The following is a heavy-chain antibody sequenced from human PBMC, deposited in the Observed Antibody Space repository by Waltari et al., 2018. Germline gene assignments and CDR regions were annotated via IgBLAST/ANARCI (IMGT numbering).Heavy chain of an antibody. CDR2: IWYDGSNK. CDR1: GFTFSSYG. V-gene: IGHV3-33*06. D-gene: IGHD3-10*01. CDR3: AKERGQGGFGDSDY. J-gene: IGHJ4*02. Sequence: QVQLVASGGGVVQPGRSLRLSCAASGFTFSSYGMHWVRQAPGKGLEWVAVIWYDGSNKVYADSVKCRLTISRDNSKNTLYLQMNSRRAEDTAVYYCAKERGQGGFGDSDYWGQGTLVTVSS.